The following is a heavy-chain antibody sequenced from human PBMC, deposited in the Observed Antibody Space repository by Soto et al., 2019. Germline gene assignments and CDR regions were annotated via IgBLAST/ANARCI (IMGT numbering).Heavy chain of an antibody. J-gene: IGHJ4*02. CDR2: IYSGGST. CDR1: GFTVSGNY. Sequence: GGSLRLSCAASGFTVSGNYMSWVRQAPGKGLEWVSVIYSGGSTYYADSVKGRFTISRDNSKNTLYLQMNSLRAEDTAVYYCARVVRYYDYVWGSYRPASNFDYWGQGTLVTVSS. V-gene: IGHV3-53*01. CDR3: ARVVRYYDYVWGSYRPASNFDY. D-gene: IGHD3-16*02.